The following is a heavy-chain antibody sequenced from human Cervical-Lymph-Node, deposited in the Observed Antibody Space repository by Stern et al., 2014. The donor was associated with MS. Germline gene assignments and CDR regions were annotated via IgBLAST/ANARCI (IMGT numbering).Heavy chain of an antibody. CDR3: ARGPYNRDFFEY. Sequence: VQLVESGAEVRKPGSSVKVSCKASGGTFSRYGITWGRQAPGQGLEWMGGIIPVVGTADYAEQFQGRVTITADGSTSTAYMELSSLTSADTAVYYCARGPYNRDFFEYWGQGTLVTVSS. CDR2: IIPVVGTA. D-gene: IGHD1-1*01. J-gene: IGHJ4*02. V-gene: IGHV1-69*01. CDR1: GGTFSRYG.